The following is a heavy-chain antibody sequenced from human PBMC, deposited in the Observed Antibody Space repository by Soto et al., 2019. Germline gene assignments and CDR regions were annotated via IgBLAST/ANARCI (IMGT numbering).Heavy chain of an antibody. D-gene: IGHD1-7*01. CDR2: ISAYNVNT. V-gene: IGHV1-18*04. CDR3: ERDAGITGTTRKIDSYYYGMEV. Sequence: ASVEVAFKASWYTLTIYFISLLRHSPLQGLEVMGVISAYNVNTNYAQKLQGRVTMTTDTSTSTAYMELRSLRYDDPAVYYCERDAGITGTTRKIDSYYYGMEVRGKGNTVNVS. J-gene: IGHJ6*04. CDR1: WYTLTIYF.